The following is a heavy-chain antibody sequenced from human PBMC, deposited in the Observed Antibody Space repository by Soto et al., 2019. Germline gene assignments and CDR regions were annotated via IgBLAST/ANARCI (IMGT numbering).Heavy chain of an antibody. Sequence: PSETLSLTCTVSGGFLGSSSYYWGWIRPSPGKGLEWIGNIYYSGNPFYNPSLKSRVTISVDTSKNQFYLHLSSVTAADTAIFYCASIAAPGTTHFDFWGQGTLVTVSS. CDR2: IYYSGNP. J-gene: IGHJ4*02. CDR3: ASIAAPGTTHFDF. CDR1: GGFLGSSSYY. V-gene: IGHV4-39*01. D-gene: IGHD6-13*01.